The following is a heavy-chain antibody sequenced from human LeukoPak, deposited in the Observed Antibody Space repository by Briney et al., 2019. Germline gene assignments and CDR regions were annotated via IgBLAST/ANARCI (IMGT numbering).Heavy chain of an antibody. V-gene: IGHV1-46*01. CDR3: ASQSYYDSSGYYSEYYMDV. CDR1: GYTFTSYY. Sequence: ASVKVSCKASGYTFTSYYMHWVRQAPGQGLEWMGIINPSGGSTSYAQKFQGRVTMTRDMSTGTVYMELSSLRSEDTAVYYCASQSYYDSSGYYSEYYMDVWGKGTTVTVSS. CDR2: INPSGGST. D-gene: IGHD3-22*01. J-gene: IGHJ6*03.